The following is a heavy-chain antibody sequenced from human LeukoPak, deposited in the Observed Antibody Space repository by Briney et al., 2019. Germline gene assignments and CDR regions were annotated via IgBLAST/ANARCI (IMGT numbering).Heavy chain of an antibody. CDR2: IKQDGSQK. J-gene: IGHJ4*02. CDR1: GFPFSNYW. D-gene: IGHD3-10*01. CDR3: ARDSHSGGHAFDY. V-gene: IGHV3-7*01. Sequence: PGGSLLLSCAGSGFPFSNYWMSWVRQAPGKGLEWVANIKQDGSQKYYVASLKGRFTISRDNAKNSVYLQMNSLRAEDTAVYYCARDSHSGGHAFDYWGQGTLVTVSS.